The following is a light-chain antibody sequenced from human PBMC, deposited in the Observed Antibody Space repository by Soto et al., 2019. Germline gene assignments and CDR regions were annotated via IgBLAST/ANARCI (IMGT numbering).Light chain of an antibody. Sequence: DIQMTQSPSTLSGSVGDRVTITGRASQTISSWLAWYQQKPGKAPKLLIYKASTLKSGVPSRFSGSGSGTEFTLTISSLQPDDFATYYCQHDNSYSEAFGQGTKVDIK. V-gene: IGKV1-5*03. CDR2: KAS. CDR3: QHDNSYSEA. CDR1: QTISSW. J-gene: IGKJ1*01.